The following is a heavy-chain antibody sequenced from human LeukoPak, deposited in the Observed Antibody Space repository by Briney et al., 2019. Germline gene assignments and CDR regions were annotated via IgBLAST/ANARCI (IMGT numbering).Heavy chain of an antibody. Sequence: GGSLRLSCAASGFTCNNYAMSWVRQATGKGLQWVSSISGRGDITHYADSVKGRFTISRDNSKNTLYLQMNSLRAEDTAVYYCAKDITVVTPMDVWGQGTTVTVSS. V-gene: IGHV3-23*01. CDR2: ISGRGDIT. J-gene: IGHJ6*02. CDR3: AKDITVVTPMDV. CDR1: GFTCNNYA. D-gene: IGHD4-23*01.